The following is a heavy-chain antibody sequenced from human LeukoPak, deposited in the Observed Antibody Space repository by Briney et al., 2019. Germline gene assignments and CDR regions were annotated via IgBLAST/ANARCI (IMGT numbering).Heavy chain of an antibody. V-gene: IGHV1-8*01. J-gene: IGHJ6*02. CDR3: ARGVRYYDILTGYYTHYGMDV. CDR1: GYTFTSYD. CDR2: MNPNSGNT. Sequence: ASVKVSFKASGYTFTSYDINWVRQATGQGLEWMGWMNPNSGNTGYAQKFQGRVTMTRNTSISTAYMGLSSLRSEDTAVYYCARGVRYYDILTGYYTHYGMDVWGQGTTVTVSS. D-gene: IGHD3-9*01.